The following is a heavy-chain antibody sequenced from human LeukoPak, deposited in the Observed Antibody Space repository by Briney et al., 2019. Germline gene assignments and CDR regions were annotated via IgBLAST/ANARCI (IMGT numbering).Heavy chain of an antibody. CDR1: GFTFSSYS. CDR2: ISSSSSDI. CDR3: ARDRGGYNWYFDL. D-gene: IGHD1-26*01. Sequence: PGGSLRLSCAASGFTFSSYSVNWVRQAPGKRLEWVSFISSSSSDIYYADSVKGRFTISRDNAKNSLYLQMNSLRDEDTAVYYCARDRGGYNWYFDLWGRGTLVTVSS. V-gene: IGHV3-48*02. J-gene: IGHJ2*01.